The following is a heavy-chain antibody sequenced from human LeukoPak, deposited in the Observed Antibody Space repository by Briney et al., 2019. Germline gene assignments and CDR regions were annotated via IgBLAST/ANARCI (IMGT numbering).Heavy chain of an antibody. J-gene: IGHJ4*02. CDR2: ISSSDSTI. Sequence: PGGSLRLSCAASGFTFSDYYMSWIRQAPGKGLEWVSYISSSDSTIYYADSVKGRFTISRDNAKNSLYLQMNSLSAEDTAVYYCARVFSSMATNLWGQGTLVTVSS. V-gene: IGHV3-11*01. D-gene: IGHD5-24*01. CDR1: GFTFSDYY. CDR3: ARVFSSMATNL.